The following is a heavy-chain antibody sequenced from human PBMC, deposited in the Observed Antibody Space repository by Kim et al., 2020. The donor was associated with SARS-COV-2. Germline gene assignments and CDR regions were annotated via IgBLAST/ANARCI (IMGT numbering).Heavy chain of an antibody. Sequence: YSGGSKYYAHSVKGRFTISRDSSKNTLYLQMNSLRVEDTAVYYCANSAAYWGQGTLVTVSS. D-gene: IGHD2-15*01. J-gene: IGHJ4*02. CDR2: YSGGSK. V-gene: IGHV3-53*01. CDR3: ANSAAY.